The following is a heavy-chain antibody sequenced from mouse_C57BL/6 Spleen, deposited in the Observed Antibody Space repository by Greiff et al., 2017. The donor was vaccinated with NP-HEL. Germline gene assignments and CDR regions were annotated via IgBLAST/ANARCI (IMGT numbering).Heavy chain of an antibody. Sequence: VQLQQPGAELVRPGTSVKLSCKASGYTFTSYWMHWVKQRPGQGLEWIGVIDPSDSYTNYNQKFKGKATLTVDTSSSTAYMQLSSLTSEDSAVYYCARCNYSNYVDYWGQGTTLTVSS. CDR3: ARCNYSNYVDY. D-gene: IGHD2-5*01. CDR1: GYTFTSYW. CDR2: IDPSDSYT. J-gene: IGHJ2*01. V-gene: IGHV1-59*01.